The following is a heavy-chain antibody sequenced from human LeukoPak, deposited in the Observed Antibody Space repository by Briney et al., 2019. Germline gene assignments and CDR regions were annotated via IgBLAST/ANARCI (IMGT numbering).Heavy chain of an antibody. J-gene: IGHJ3*02. CDR1: GFTFDDYA. D-gene: IGHD3-22*01. CDR2: IRDDGSNK. V-gene: IGHV3-30*02. CDR3: ARDHHRRLYDSQARDTFDI. Sequence: PGGSLRLSCAASGFTFDDYAMHWVRQAPGKGLEWVTFIRDDGSNKHYADSVKGRFTISRDNSKNTLYLQMNSLRAEDTAVYYCARDHHRRLYDSQARDTFDIWGQGTMVTVSS.